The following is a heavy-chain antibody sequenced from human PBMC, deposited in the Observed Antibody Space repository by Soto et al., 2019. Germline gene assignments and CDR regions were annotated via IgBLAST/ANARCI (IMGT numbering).Heavy chain of an antibody. V-gene: IGHV3-74*03. Sequence: EVQLVESGGGLVQPGGSLRLSCAASGFTFKFYWMHWVRQAPGKGPVWVSGINTDGTTTTYADSVKGRFTISRDNAKNTVSLQMSSLRVEDTAMYFCARRQTGTTRVDSWGQGTLVTVS. CDR3: ARRQTGTTRVDS. CDR2: INTDGTTT. D-gene: IGHD1-7*01. CDR1: GFTFKFYW. J-gene: IGHJ4*02.